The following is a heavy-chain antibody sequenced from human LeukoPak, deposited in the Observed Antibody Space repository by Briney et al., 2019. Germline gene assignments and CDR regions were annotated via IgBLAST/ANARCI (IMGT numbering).Heavy chain of an antibody. CDR1: GFTFSSYG. V-gene: IGHV3-33*01. CDR2: IWYDGSNK. CDR3: ASSLYSSGWYFVDYYYYYYMDV. D-gene: IGHD6-19*01. J-gene: IGHJ6*03. Sequence: GGSLRLSCAASGFTFSSYGMHWVRQAPGKGLEWVAVIWYDGSNKYYADSVKGRFTISRDNSKNTLYLQMNSLRAEDTAVYYCASSLYSSGWYFVDYYYYYYMDVWGKGTTVTVSS.